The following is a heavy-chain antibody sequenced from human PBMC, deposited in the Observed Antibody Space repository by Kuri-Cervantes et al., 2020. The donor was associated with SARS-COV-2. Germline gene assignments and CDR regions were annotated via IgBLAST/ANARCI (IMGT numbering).Heavy chain of an antibody. V-gene: IGHV4-59*10. CDR3: ARHTIFGAHDAFDI. J-gene: IGHJ3*02. CDR1: GGSFSGYY. Sequence: SETLSLTCAVYGGSFSGYYWSWIRQPAGQGLEWIGRIYTSGSTNYNPSLKSRVTMSVDASKNQFSLKLSSVTAADTAVYYCARHTIFGAHDAFDIWGQGTMVTVSS. D-gene: IGHD3-3*01. CDR2: IYTSGST.